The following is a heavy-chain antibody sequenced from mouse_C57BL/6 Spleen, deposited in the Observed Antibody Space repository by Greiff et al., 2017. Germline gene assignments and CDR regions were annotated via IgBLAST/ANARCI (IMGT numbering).Heavy chain of an antibody. CDR3: ARRRIYYGNYVHAMDY. V-gene: IGHV1-9*01. Sequence: QVQLQQSGAELMKPGASVKLSCKATGYTFTGYWIEWVKQRPGHGLEWIGEILPGSGSTNYNEKFKGKATFTADTSSNTAYMQLSSLTTEDSAIYYCARRRIYYGNYVHAMDYWGQGTSVTVSS. J-gene: IGHJ4*01. D-gene: IGHD2-1*01. CDR1: GYTFTGYW. CDR2: ILPGSGST.